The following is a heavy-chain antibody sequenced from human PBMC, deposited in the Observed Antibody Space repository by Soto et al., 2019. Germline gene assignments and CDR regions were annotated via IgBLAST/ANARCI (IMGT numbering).Heavy chain of an antibody. D-gene: IGHD6-13*01. J-gene: IGHJ6*02. V-gene: IGHV1-69*13. CDR2: IIPIFGTA. Sequence: GASVKVSCKASGGTFSSYAISWVRQAPGQGLEWMGGIIPIFGTANYAQKFQGRVTITADESTSTAYMELSSLRSEDTAVYYCARLCIAADAAYYYYGMDVWGQGTTVTVSS. CDR3: ARLCIAADAAYYYYGMDV. CDR1: GGTFSSYA.